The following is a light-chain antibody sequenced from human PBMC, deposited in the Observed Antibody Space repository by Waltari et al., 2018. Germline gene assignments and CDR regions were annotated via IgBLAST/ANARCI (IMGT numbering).Light chain of an antibody. CDR3: CSYAGRGTYV. J-gene: IGLJ1*01. V-gene: IGLV2-23*02. CDR1: TSDVGNYDL. CDR2: EVL. Sequence: QSALTQPASVSGTPGQSITISCTGTTSDVGNYDLVPWYQQHPGQAPKLLIFEVLKRPAVVSSRFSVSKSGNTASLTISGLQDEDEADYYCCSYAGRGTYVFGSGTKVTVL.